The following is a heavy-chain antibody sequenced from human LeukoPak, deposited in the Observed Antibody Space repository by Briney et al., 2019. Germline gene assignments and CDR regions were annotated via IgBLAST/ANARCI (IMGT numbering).Heavy chain of an antibody. Sequence: PGGSLRLSCTASGFTFSGYSMNWIRQAPGKGLEWVSSFGTRSTSVYHAGSVKGRFAISRDNAKNSLYLQMNSLRAEDTALYYCAREVSEGFDFWGQGTLVTVSS. J-gene: IGHJ4*02. V-gene: IGHV3-21*01. CDR1: GFTFSGYS. CDR3: AREVSEGFDF. D-gene: IGHD3-22*01. CDR2: FGTRSTSV.